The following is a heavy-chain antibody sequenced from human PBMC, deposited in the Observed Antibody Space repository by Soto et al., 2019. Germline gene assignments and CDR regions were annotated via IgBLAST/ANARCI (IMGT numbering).Heavy chain of an antibody. CDR1: GYTFSGHY. J-gene: IGHJ4*02. CDR3: ARGGALDGTSPPFNH. D-gene: IGHD6-19*01. Sequence: ASVKVSCKSSGYTFSGHYMHWIRQAPGQGPEWLGWINANSGDTDRAPKFQDRLTMTRDTSISTAYMELSRLRSDDTAVYYCARGGALDGTSPPFNHWGQGTLVTVSS. V-gene: IGHV1-2*02. CDR2: INANSGDT.